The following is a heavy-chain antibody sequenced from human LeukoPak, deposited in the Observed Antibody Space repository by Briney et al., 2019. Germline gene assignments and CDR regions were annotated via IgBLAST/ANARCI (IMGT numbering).Heavy chain of an antibody. Sequence: GGSLRLSCAASGFTFSSYSMNWVRQAPGKGLEWVSYISSSSSTIYYADSVKGRFTISRDNAKNSLYLQMNSLRAEDTAVYYCARDYDFWSGYWGYFDYWGQGTLVTVSS. CDR2: ISSSSSTI. V-gene: IGHV3-48*01. CDR3: ARDYDFWSGYWGYFDY. D-gene: IGHD3-3*01. J-gene: IGHJ4*02. CDR1: GFTFSSYS.